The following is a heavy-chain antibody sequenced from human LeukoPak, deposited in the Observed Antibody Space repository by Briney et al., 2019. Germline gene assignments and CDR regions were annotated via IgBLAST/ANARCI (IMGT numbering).Heavy chain of an antibody. D-gene: IGHD4-17*01. J-gene: IGHJ6*02. CDR1: GGSIRSGDYY. CDR3: ARAVTTAYYAMDV. Sequence: PSETLSLTCTVSGGSIRSGDYYWSWIRQPPGKGLEWIGYIYYSGSTYYNPSLESRVTISVDTSKNQFPLRLSSVTAADTAVYYCARAVTTAYYAMDVWGQGTTVTVSS. CDR2: IYYSGST. V-gene: IGHV4-30-4*01.